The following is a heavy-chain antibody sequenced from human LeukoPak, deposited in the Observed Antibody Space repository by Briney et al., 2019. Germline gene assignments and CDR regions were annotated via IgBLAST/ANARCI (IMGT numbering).Heavy chain of an antibody. CDR3: ARDPRTSGYSYGLGY. Sequence: ASVKVSCKDSGGTFSNYAISWVRQAPGQGLDWMGGIIPSFGTANYSQKFQGRVTITADESTSTAYMELSSLRSEDTAIYYCARDPRTSGYSYGLGYWGQGTLVTVSS. V-gene: IGHV1-69*01. J-gene: IGHJ4*02. CDR1: GGTFSNYA. D-gene: IGHD5-18*01. CDR2: IIPSFGTA.